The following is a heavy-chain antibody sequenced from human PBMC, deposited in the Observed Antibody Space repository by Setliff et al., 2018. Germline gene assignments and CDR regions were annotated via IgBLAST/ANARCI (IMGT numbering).Heavy chain of an antibody. CDR2: VSGSGGST. V-gene: IGHV3-23*01. D-gene: IGHD6-19*01. Sequence: LRLSCAASGFTFSSYEMNWVRQAPGKGLEWVSSVSGSGGSTYYADSVKGRFTISRDNSNSTLYLQMNSLTAEDTAVYYCVEDSSGWYYWGQGTLVTVSS. CDR3: VEDSSGWYY. J-gene: IGHJ4*02. CDR1: GFTFSSYE.